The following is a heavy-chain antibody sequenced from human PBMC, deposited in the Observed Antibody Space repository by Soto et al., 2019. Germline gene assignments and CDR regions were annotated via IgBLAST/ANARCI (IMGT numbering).Heavy chain of an antibody. D-gene: IGHD4-17*01. CDR2: ISPYNGKT. Sequence: ASVKVSLKTSGYTFTEYGISWFRQAPGQGLEWMGWISPYNGKTNYIQEFQDRVTITTDTSSTTVYMDLRTLKSDDTAIYFCARADYGDTKIYSFDHWGQGTLVTVSS. J-gene: IGHJ4*02. V-gene: IGHV1-18*01. CDR3: ARADYGDTKIYSFDH. CDR1: GYTFTEYG.